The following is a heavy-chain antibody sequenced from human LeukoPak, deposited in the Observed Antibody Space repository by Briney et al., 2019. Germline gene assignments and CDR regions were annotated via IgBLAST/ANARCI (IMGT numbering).Heavy chain of an antibody. J-gene: IGHJ2*01. CDR3: ARARIPRSWYFDL. V-gene: IGHV4-34*01. Sequence: SETLSLTCAVYGGSFSGYYWSWIRHPPGKGLEWIGEINHSGSTNYNPSLTSRVTISVDTSKNQFSLKLSSVTAADTAVYYCARARIPRSWYFDLWGRGTLVTVSS. CDR1: GGSFSGYY. D-gene: IGHD2-2*02. CDR2: INHSGST.